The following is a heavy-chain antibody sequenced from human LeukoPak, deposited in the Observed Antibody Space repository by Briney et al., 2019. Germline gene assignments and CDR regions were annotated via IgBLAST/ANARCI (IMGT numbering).Heavy chain of an antibody. CDR1: GFTVSSNY. J-gene: IGHJ5*02. D-gene: IGHD6-19*01. V-gene: IGHV3-53*01. CDR3: ARVEDSSGRFIP. Sequence: GGSLRLSCAASGFTVSSNYMSWVRQAPGKGLEWVSVIYSGGSTYYADSVKGRFTISRDNSKNTLYLQMNSLRAEDTAVYYCARVEDSSGRFIPWGQGTLVTVSS. CDR2: IYSGGST.